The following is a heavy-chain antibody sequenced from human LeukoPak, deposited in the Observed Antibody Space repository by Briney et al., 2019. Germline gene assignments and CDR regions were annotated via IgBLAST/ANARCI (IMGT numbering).Heavy chain of an antibody. Sequence: GGSLRLSCAASGFTFSSYWMHWVRQAPGQGLVWVSRINSGGSITTYADSVRGRFTISRDNAKSTLYLQMNSLRAEDTAVYYCASSTQISKYADYWGQGALVTVSS. CDR2: INSGGSIT. V-gene: IGHV3-74*01. CDR1: GFTFSSYW. J-gene: IGHJ4*02. D-gene: IGHD2-2*01. CDR3: ASSTQISKYADY.